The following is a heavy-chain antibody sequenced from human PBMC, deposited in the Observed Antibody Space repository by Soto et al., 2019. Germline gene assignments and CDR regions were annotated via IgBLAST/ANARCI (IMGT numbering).Heavy chain of an antibody. D-gene: IGHD1-1*01. CDR3: ARDGTYNWV. CDR2: IYSGGAT. V-gene: IGHV3-66*01. Sequence: EVQLVESGGGLVQPGGSLRLSCAASGFTVSNNYMRWVRQAPGKGLEWVSLIYSGGATYYADSVKGRFNISRDNSKNTLYLQMNSLRAEDTAVYYCARDGTYNWVGGQGILVTVSS. CDR1: GFTVSNNY. J-gene: IGHJ4*02.